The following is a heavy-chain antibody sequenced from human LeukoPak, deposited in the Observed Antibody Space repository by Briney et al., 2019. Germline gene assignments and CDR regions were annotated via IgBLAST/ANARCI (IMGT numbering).Heavy chain of an antibody. CDR2: IRRDGSNQ. D-gene: IGHD3-3*01. J-gene: IGHJ4*02. CDR1: GFTFSSHG. V-gene: IGHV3-30*02. CDR3: AKAYDSWIGSFYDY. Sequence: GGSLRLSCAASGFTFSSHGMHWVRQAPGRGLEWESFIRRDGSNQYYAESVKGRFTISRDNSKNTLDLQMGSLRVEDTAVYYCAKAYDSWIGSFYDYWGRGIQVTVSS.